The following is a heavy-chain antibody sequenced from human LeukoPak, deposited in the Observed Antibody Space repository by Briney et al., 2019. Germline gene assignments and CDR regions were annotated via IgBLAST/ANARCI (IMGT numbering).Heavy chain of an antibody. CDR1: GYTFTSYD. CDR2: MNPNSGNT. Sequence: ASVKVSCKASGYTFTSYDINWVRQATGQGLEWIGWMNPNSGNTGYAQKFQGRVTMTRNTSISTAYMELSSLRSEDTAVYYCARDGTVTTSPTRRYYFDYWGQGTLVTVSS. CDR3: ARDGTVTTSPTRRYYFDY. V-gene: IGHV1-8*01. D-gene: IGHD4-11*01. J-gene: IGHJ4*02.